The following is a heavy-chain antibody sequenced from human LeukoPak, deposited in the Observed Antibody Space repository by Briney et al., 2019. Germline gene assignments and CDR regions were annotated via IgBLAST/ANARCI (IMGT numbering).Heavy chain of an antibody. CDR1: GGSFSGTNYY. CDR2: IYYSGST. J-gene: IGHJ4*02. CDR3: ASPTGYSSSWHEGGYFDY. V-gene: IGHV4-39*07. Sequence: SETLSLTCSVSGGSFSGTNYYWAWLRQPPEKGLEWIGTIYYSGSTYYNVSLKSRVTISVDTSKNQFSLKLSSVTAADTAVYYCASPTGYSSSWHEGGYFDYWGQGTLVTVSS. D-gene: IGHD6-13*01.